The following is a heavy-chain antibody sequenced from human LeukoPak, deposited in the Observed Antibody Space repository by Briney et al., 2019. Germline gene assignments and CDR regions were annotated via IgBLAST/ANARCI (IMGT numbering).Heavy chain of an antibody. CDR3: ARDGIDY. V-gene: IGHV3-7*04. J-gene: IGHJ4*02. CDR1: GFTFSSYW. Sequence: PGGSLRLSCAASGFTFSSYWMSWVRQAPGEGLEWVANIRQGGSEKYYVDSVKGRFTISRDDAKNSVYLQMDNLRVEDTAVYYCARDGIDYWGQGTLVTVSS. CDR2: IRQGGSEK.